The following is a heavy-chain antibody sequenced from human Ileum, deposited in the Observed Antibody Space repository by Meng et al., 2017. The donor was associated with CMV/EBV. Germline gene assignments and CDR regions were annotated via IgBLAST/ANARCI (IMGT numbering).Heavy chain of an antibody. D-gene: IGHD2-21*01. CDR1: GGSFSGYY. V-gene: IGHV4-34*02. Sequence: QVQLQLWGAGLLKPSETLSLACAVYGGSFSGYYWSWIRQPPGKGLEWIAEVSHSGVTNYNPSLKSRVTISIDTSKNQFSLHLSSVTAADTAVYYCAREPPFVPADSWGQGTLVTVSS. J-gene: IGHJ4*02. CDR3: AREPPFVPADS. CDR2: VSHSGVT.